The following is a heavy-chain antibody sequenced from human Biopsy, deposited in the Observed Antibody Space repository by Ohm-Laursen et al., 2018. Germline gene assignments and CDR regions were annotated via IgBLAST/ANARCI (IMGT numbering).Heavy chain of an antibody. CDR1: GGTFINYA. Sequence: ASVTVSCKASGGTFINYAISWVRQAPGQGFEWVGWISGLNGIKTSASKFQGRLTMTTDRSASTAYMELRGLRSDDTAVYYCTRDLQTRAETFDSWGQGTLVIVSS. CDR2: ISGLNGIK. CDR3: TRDLQTRAETFDS. D-gene: IGHD4-11*01. V-gene: IGHV1-18*01. J-gene: IGHJ5*01.